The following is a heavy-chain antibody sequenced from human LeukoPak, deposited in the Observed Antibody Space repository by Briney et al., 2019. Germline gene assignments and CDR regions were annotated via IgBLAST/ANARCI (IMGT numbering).Heavy chain of an antibody. Sequence: SQTLSLTCAVYGGSFSGYYWSWNRQPPGKGLEWIGEINHSGSTNYNPSLKSRVTISVDTSKNQFSLKLSSVTAADTAVYYCARGVGYCSSTSCYTNWFDPWGQGTLVTVSS. D-gene: IGHD2-2*02. CDR1: GGSFSGYY. V-gene: IGHV4-34*01. J-gene: IGHJ5*02. CDR2: INHSGST. CDR3: ARGVGYCSSTSCYTNWFDP.